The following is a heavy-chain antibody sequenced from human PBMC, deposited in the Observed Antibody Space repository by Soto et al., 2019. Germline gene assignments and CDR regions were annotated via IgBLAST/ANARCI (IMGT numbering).Heavy chain of an antibody. V-gene: IGHV4-4*07. J-gene: IGHJ5*02. Sequence: PSETLSLTCTVSGGPMTSYYWTWIRQPAGKGLEWIGRVYSSGGTHYHPSLKSRVTISLDTSKNQISLRLLSVTDADTAVYFCARGQPFSDWFDPWGQGTLVTVS. CDR2: VYSSGGT. CDR3: ARGQPFSDWFDP. CDR1: GGPMTSYY. D-gene: IGHD3-3*02.